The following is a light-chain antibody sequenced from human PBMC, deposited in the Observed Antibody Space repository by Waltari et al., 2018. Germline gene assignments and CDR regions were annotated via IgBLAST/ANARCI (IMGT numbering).Light chain of an antibody. CDR1: QTVTSSY. CDR2: GAS. Sequence: EIVLTQSPGTLSLSPGERATLSCRASQTVTSSYLALYQQKPGQAPRLLIYGASSRATGIPDRFSGSGSGTDFTLTIVRLEPEDFAVYYCQQYGSSRWTFGQGTKVEIK. J-gene: IGKJ1*01. V-gene: IGKV3-20*01. CDR3: QQYGSSRWT.